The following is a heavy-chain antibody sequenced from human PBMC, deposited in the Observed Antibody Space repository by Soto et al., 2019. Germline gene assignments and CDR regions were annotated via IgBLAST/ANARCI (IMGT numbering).Heavy chain of an antibody. J-gene: IGHJ4*02. CDR3: AKSFTFGGVIAQFDY. Sequence: ASVKVSCKASGYTFTSYYMHWVRQAPGQGLGWMGIINPSGDSTSYAQKFQGRVTMTRDTSTSTVYMELSSLRSEDTAVYYCAKSFTFGGVIAQFDYWGQGTLVTVSS. CDR2: INPSGDST. D-gene: IGHD3-16*02. CDR1: GYTFTSYY. V-gene: IGHV1-46*01.